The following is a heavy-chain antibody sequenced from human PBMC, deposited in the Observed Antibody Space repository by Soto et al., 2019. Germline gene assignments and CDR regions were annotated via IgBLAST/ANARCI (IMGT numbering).Heavy chain of an antibody. CDR3: ARENHDYGDSLDP. D-gene: IGHD4-17*01. J-gene: IGHJ5*02. CDR2: INPSGGST. CDR1: GYTFTSYY. Sequence: GASVKVSCKASGYTFTSYYMDWVRQAPGQGLEWMGIINPSGGSTNYAQKFQGRVTMTRDTSTSTVYMELSSLRSKDTAVYYCARENHDYGDSLDPWGQGTLVTVSS. V-gene: IGHV1-46*01.